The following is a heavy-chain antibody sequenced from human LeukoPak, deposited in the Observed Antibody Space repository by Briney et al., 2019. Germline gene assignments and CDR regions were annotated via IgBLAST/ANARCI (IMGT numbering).Heavy chain of an antibody. Sequence: ASVKVSCKASGYTFTSYGISWVRQAPGQGLEWMGWISAYNGNTNYAQKLQGRVTMTRDTSTSTVYMELSSLRSEDTAVYYCARALGSEYYYYYYGMDVWGQGTTVTVSS. D-gene: IGHD3-10*01. CDR1: GYTFTSYG. CDR3: ARALGSEYYYYYYGMDV. CDR2: ISAYNGNT. V-gene: IGHV1-18*01. J-gene: IGHJ6*02.